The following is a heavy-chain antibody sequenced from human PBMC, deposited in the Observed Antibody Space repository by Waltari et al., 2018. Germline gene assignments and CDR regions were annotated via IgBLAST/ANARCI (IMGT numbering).Heavy chain of an antibody. CDR3: ARRSTNGVREAYGMDV. J-gene: IGHJ6*02. V-gene: IGHV4-34*01. D-gene: IGHD2-8*01. CDR2: INHSGST. Sequence: QVQLQQWGAGLLKPSETLSLTCAGYGGSFSGYYWSWIRQPPGKGLEWIGEINHSGSTNYNPSLKSRVTISVDTSKNQFSLKLSSVTAADTAVYYCARRSTNGVREAYGMDVWGQGTTVTVSS. CDR1: GGSFSGYY.